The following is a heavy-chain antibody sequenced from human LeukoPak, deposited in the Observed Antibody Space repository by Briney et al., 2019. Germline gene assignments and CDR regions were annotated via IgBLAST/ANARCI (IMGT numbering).Heavy chain of an antibody. CDR2: IRYDGSRK. Sequence: GGSLRLSCAASGFTFSDYGINWVRQAPGKGLEWVAFIRYDGSRKYYADSVKGRFTISRDNAKNTLYLQMNSLRVEDTAVYYCAREWSGFGELPDYWGQGTLVTVSS. CDR3: AREWSGFGELPDY. D-gene: IGHD3-10*01. V-gene: IGHV3-30*02. J-gene: IGHJ4*02. CDR1: GFTFSDYG.